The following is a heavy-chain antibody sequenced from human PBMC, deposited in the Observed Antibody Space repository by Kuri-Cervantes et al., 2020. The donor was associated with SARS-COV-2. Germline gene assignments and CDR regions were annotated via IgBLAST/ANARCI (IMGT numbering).Heavy chain of an antibody. V-gene: IGHV3-7*03. CDR2: IKQDGSEK. CDR3: ARLGSSSWYLDY. D-gene: IGHD6-13*01. CDR1: GFTFDDYG. Sequence: GESLKISCAASGFTFDDYGMSWVRQAPGKGLEWVANIKQDGSEKYYVDSVEGRFTISRDNAKNSLYLQMNSLRAEDTAVYYCARLGSSSWYLDYWGQGTLVTVSS. J-gene: IGHJ4*02.